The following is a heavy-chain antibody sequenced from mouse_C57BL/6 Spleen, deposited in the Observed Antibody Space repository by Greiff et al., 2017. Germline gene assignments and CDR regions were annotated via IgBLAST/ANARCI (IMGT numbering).Heavy chain of an antibody. J-gene: IGHJ2*01. V-gene: IGHV5-17*01. Sequence: EVKVVESGGGLVKPGGSLKLSCAASGFTFSDYGMHWVRQAPEKGLEWVAYISSGSSTIYYADTVKGRFTISRDNAKNTLFLQMTSLRSEDTAMYYCARFHDYDGYYFDYWGQGTTLTVSS. CDR1: GFTFSDYG. CDR2: ISSGSSTI. D-gene: IGHD2-4*01. CDR3: ARFHDYDGYYFDY.